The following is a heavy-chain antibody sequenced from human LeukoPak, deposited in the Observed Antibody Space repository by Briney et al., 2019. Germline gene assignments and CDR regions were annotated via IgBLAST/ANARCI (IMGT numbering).Heavy chain of an antibody. V-gene: IGHV1-46*01. CDR2: INPSGDNT. CDR3: ARTYCGGDCNNRYFDY. D-gene: IGHD2-21*02. CDR1: GYILSSYY. Sequence: GASVKVSCKASGYILSSYYMHWVRQAPGQGLEWMGRINPSGDNTDYAQKLQGRVTMTRDKSTSTVYMELNSLRSEDTALYYCARTYCGGDCNNRYFDYWGQGTLVTVSS. J-gene: IGHJ4*02.